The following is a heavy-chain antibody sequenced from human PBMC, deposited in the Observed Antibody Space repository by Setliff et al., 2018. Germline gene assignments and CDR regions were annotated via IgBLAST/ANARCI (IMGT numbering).Heavy chain of an antibody. CDR1: GYTFTSYD. V-gene: IGHV1-8*02. Sequence: ASVKVSCKASGYTFTSYDINWVRQATGQGLEWMGWMNPNSGNTGYAQKFQGRVTMTRNTSISTAYMELSSLRSEDTAVYYCARGRERDYDFWSGYYTYYYYGMDVWGQGTTVTVSS. J-gene: IGHJ6*02. CDR2: MNPNSGNT. D-gene: IGHD3-3*01. CDR3: ARGRERDYDFWSGYYTYYYYGMDV.